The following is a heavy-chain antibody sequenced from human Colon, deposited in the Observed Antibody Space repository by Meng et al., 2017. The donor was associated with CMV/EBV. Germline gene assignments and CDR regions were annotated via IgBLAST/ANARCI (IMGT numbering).Heavy chain of an antibody. D-gene: IGHD3-22*01. V-gene: IGHV1-18*01. CDR3: ARGQYYYDANRFVFHYFDY. J-gene: IGHJ4*02. CDR1: GYVFTTFG. Sequence: ASVKVSCKASGYVFTTFGMNWVRQAPGQGLEWMGWISTYKGMTNYAQRLQGRITLSADPSTTTAYMELSSLRSEDTAIYYCARGQYYYDANRFVFHYFDYWGQGTLVTVSS. CDR2: ISTYKGMT.